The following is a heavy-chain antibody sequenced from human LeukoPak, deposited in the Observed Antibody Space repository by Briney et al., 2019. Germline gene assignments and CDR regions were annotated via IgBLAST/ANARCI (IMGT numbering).Heavy chain of an antibody. Sequence: SVKVSCKASGGTFSSYAISWVRQAPGQGLEWMGGIIPIFGTANYAQKFQGRVTITTDESTSTAYVELSSLRSEDTAVYYCARSPEDYPYYYYYYMDVWGKGTTVTVPS. CDR1: GGTFSSYA. D-gene: IGHD1-14*01. J-gene: IGHJ6*03. CDR3: ARSPEDYPYYYYYYMDV. V-gene: IGHV1-69*05. CDR2: IIPIFGTA.